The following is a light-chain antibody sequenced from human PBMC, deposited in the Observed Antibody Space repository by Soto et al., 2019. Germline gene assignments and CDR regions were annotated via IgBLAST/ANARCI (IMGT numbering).Light chain of an antibody. CDR1: QSVSSY. CDR2: DAS. J-gene: IGKJ1*01. CDR3: QQRSNWPRT. V-gene: IGKV3-11*01. Sequence: EIVLTQSPATLSLSPGERATLSCRASQSVSSYLAWYQQKPGQAPRLLIYDASNRATRIPARFSGSGSGTDFTLTISSLEPEDFAVYYCQQRSNWPRTFGQGTKVEIK.